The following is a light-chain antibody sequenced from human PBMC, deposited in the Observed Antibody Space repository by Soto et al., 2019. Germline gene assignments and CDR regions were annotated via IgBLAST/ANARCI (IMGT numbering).Light chain of an antibody. J-gene: IGKJ3*01. CDR1: QSVLYSSNNKNY. CDR3: QQYYSTPRT. CDR2: WAS. Sequence: DILLNPSPDSLSVSLGERANINCRSSQSVLYSSNNKNYLAWYQQKPGQPPKLLIYWASTRESGVPDRFSGSGSGTDFTLTISSLQAEDVAVYYCQQYYSTPRTFGPGTKVDIK. V-gene: IGKV4-1*01.